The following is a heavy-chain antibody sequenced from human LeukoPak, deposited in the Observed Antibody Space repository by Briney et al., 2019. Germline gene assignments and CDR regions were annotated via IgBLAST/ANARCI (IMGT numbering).Heavy chain of an antibody. J-gene: IGHJ3*02. CDR1: GFTFSTYW. V-gene: IGHV3-74*01. Sequence: GGSLRLSCAASGFTFSTYWMHWVRQVPGKGLVWVSRIKSDGSSTSYADSVKGRFTISRDNGKNTLYLQMNSLRAEDTAVYYCARGVLRYFDWSDAFDIWGQGTMVTVSS. CDR3: ARGVLRYFDWSDAFDI. CDR2: IKSDGSST. D-gene: IGHD3-9*01.